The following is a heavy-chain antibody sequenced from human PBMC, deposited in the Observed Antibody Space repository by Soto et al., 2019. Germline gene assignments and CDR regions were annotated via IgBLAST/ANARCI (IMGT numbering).Heavy chain of an antibody. J-gene: IGHJ6*02. D-gene: IGHD5-18*01. CDR3: ARDGVDTATGYYYGMDV. Sequence: QVQLVQSGAEVKKPGASVKVSCKASGYTFTSYGISWVRQAPGQGLEWMGWISAYNGNTNYAQKLQGRVTMTTAPPTSTAYMELRSLRSDDTAVYYCARDGVDTATGYYYGMDVWGQGTTVTVSS. CDR2: ISAYNGNT. CDR1: GYTFTSYG. V-gene: IGHV1-18*01.